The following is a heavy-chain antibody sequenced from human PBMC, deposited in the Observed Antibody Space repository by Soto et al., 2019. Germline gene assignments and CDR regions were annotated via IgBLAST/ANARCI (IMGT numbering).Heavy chain of an antibody. J-gene: IGHJ3*02. V-gene: IGHV5-10-1*01. Sequence: GESLKISCKGSGYSFTSYWISWVRQMPGKGLEWMGRIDPSDSYTNYSPSFQGHVTISADKSISTAYLQWSSLKASDTAMYYCARGKGYDYVWGSYRPTNDAFDIWGQGTMVPSPQ. D-gene: IGHD3-16*02. CDR3: ARGKGYDYVWGSYRPTNDAFDI. CDR2: IDPSDSYT. CDR1: GYSFTSYW.